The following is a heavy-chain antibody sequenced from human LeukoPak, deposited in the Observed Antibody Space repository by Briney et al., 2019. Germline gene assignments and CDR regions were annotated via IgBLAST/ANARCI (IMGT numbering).Heavy chain of an antibody. V-gene: IGHV3-74*01. J-gene: IGHJ4*02. Sequence: GGSLRLSCAASGSTFSSYWMHWVRQAPGKGLVWVSRINSDGSGTSYANSVKGRFTTSRDNAKNTLYLQMNSLRAEDTAVYYCARTYSGNSGLDYWGQGTLFTVSS. CDR1: GSTFSSYW. D-gene: IGHD4-23*01. CDR2: INSDGSGT. CDR3: ARTYSGNSGLDY.